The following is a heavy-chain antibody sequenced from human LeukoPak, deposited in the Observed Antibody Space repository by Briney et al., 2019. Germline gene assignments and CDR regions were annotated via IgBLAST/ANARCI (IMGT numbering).Heavy chain of an antibody. CDR2: IRSKAYGGTT. D-gene: IGHD3-22*01. J-gene: IGHJ4*02. Sequence: GGSLRLSCTASGFTFGDYAMSWVRQAPGKGLEWVGFIRSKAYGGTTEYAASVKGRFTISRDDSKSIAYLQMNSLKTEDTAVYYCTREGNYDSSGYYYGIPNYWSQGTLVTVSS. CDR3: TREGNYDSSGYYYGIPNY. V-gene: IGHV3-49*04. CDR1: GFTFGDYA.